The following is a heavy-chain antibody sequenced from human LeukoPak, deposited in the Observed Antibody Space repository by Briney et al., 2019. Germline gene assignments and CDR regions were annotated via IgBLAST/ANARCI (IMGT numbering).Heavy chain of an antibody. Sequence: GGSLRLSCAASGFTFSSYWIHWVRQAPGKGLVWVSRINTDGSTTVYADSVRGRFTISRDNAKNTLYLQMVSLRPEDTAVYYCAGVYNTNRRAFDMWGQGTMVTVSS. D-gene: IGHD1-14*01. V-gene: IGHV3-74*01. CDR2: INTDGSTT. CDR3: AGVYNTNRRAFDM. CDR1: GFTFSSYW. J-gene: IGHJ3*02.